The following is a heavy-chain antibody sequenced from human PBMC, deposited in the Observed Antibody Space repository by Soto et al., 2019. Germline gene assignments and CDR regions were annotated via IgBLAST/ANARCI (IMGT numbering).Heavy chain of an antibody. CDR1: GGSSPSGAYY. Sequence: TLASTCPLSGGSSPSGAYYWSCIRQHPWKGLEWIGYIYYSGSSYYNPTLKSRVTISVDTSKNQFSLKLSSVTAADTAVYHCARLDLDSSGHLFDYWAQATLLTAYS. CDR3: ARLDLDSSGHLFDY. J-gene: IGHJ4*02. D-gene: IGHD3-22*01. V-gene: IGHV4-31*03. CDR2: IYYSGSS.